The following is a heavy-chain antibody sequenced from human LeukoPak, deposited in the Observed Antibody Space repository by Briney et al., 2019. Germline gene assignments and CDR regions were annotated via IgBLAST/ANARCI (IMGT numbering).Heavy chain of an antibody. J-gene: IGHJ4*02. CDR1: GDSASSNLVT. V-gene: IGHV6-1*01. D-gene: IGHD1-1*01. CDR2: TYYRSKWSN. CDR3: ARATSGIIDY. Sequence: PSQTLSLTCAISGDSASSNLVTWSWLRQSPSRGLEWLGRTYYRSKWSNDYAVSVKSRITIDPDTSKNQFSLQLNSVTPEDTAVYYCARATSGIIDYWGQGTLVTVSS.